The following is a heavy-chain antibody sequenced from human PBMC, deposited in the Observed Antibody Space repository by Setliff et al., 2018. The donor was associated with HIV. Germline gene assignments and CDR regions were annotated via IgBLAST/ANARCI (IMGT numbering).Heavy chain of an antibody. CDR1: GFTFNNFW. Sequence: PGGSLRLSCAGSGFTFNNFWMAWVRQAPGKGLEWVANIKEDGTARYYVDSVEGRFTISRDNAKNSLYLQMNSLTAEDTAVYYCASARIQTGGVSTSFDYWGQGTLVTVSS. CDR2: IKEDGTAR. V-gene: IGHV3-7*03. CDR3: ASARIQTGGVSTSFDY. D-gene: IGHD5-18*01. J-gene: IGHJ4*02.